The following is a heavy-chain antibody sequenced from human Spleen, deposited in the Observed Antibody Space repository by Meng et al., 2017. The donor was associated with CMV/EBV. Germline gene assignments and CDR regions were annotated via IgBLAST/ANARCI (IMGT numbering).Heavy chain of an antibody. Sequence: SETLSLTCTASGGSVSSGSYYWGWIRQPPGKGLEWIGSIYYSGSTYYNPSLKSRVTISVDTSKNQFSLKLSSVTAADTAVYYCARGPYCGGDCYPPAGMDVWGQGTTVTVSS. V-gene: IGHV4-39*07. CDR2: IYYSGST. CDR3: ARGPYCGGDCYPPAGMDV. J-gene: IGHJ6*02. CDR1: GGSVSSGSYY. D-gene: IGHD2-21*01.